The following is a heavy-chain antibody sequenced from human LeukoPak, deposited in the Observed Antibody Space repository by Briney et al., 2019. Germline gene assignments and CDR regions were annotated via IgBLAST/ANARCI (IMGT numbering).Heavy chain of an antibody. CDR2: ISGSGSKT. CDR3: AKCPTGYTKTFDS. V-gene: IGHV3-23*01. D-gene: IGHD6-13*01. Sequence: TGRSLRLSCAASGFIFSNFAMHWVRQAPGKGLEWVSAISGSGSKTYCADSVKGRFTISRDNSKNTLYLQMNSLRAEDTAVYYCAKCPTGYTKTFDSWGQGTLVTVSS. CDR1: GFIFSNFA. J-gene: IGHJ4*02.